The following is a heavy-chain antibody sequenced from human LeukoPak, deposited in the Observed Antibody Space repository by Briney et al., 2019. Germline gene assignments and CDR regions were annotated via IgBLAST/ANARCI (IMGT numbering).Heavy chain of an antibody. CDR3: AKRGVVIRVILVGFHKEAYYFDS. Sequence: GGSLRLSCAVSGITLTNYGMSWVRQAPGKGLEWVAGISDSGGRTNYADSVKGRFTISRDNPKNTLYLQMNSLRAEDTAVYFCAKRGVVIRVILVGFHKEAYYFDSWGQGALVTVSS. CDR1: GITLTNYG. D-gene: IGHD3-22*01. CDR2: ISDSGGRT. J-gene: IGHJ4*02. V-gene: IGHV3-23*01.